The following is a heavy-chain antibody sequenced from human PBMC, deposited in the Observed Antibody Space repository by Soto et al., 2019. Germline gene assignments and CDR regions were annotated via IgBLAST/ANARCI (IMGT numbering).Heavy chain of an antibody. CDR3: ARLSSSSVIWFDP. CDR2: IDPSDSYT. J-gene: IGHJ5*02. V-gene: IGHV5-10-1*01. CDR1: GYSFTSYW. D-gene: IGHD6-6*01. Sequence: ESLKISFRGSGYSFTSYWISLVRQMPGKGLEWMGRIDPSDSYTNYSPSFQGHVTISADKSISTAYLQWSSLKASDNAMYYCARLSSSSVIWFDPWGQGTPVTVYS.